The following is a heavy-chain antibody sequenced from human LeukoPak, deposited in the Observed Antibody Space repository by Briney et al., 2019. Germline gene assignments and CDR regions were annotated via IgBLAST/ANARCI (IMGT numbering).Heavy chain of an antibody. CDR1: GFTFSSNS. J-gene: IGHJ6*04. V-gene: IGHV3-21*01. CDR3: ARVRESNWTRTPYYYYGMDV. Sequence: GGSLRLSCAASGFTFSSNSMNWVRQAPGKGREWVLSIISSSSYIDYADSVKGRFTISRDNATNSLYLQMNSLRAEDTAVYYCARVRESNWTRTPYYYYGMDVWGKGTTVTVSS. CDR2: IISSSSYI. D-gene: IGHD1-1*01.